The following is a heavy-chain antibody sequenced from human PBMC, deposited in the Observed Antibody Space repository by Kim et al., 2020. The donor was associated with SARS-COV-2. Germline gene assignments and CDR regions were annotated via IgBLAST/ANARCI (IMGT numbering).Heavy chain of an antibody. J-gene: IGHJ6*02. Sequence: SVKVSCKASGGTFSSYAISWVRQAPGQGLEWMGGIIPIFGTANYAQKFQGRVTITADESTSTAYMELSSLRSEDTAVYYCARGGTLVATSTYYYYGMDVWGQGTTVTVSS. V-gene: IGHV1-69*13. CDR1: GGTFSSYA. CDR3: ARGGTLVATSTYYYYGMDV. CDR2: IIPIFGTA. D-gene: IGHD5-12*01.